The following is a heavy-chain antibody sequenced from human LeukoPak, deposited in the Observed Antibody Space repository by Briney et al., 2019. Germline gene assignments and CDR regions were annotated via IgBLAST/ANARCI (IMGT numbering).Heavy chain of an antibody. D-gene: IGHD6-13*01. CDR2: INAGNGNT. Sequence: GPVKVSCKASGYTFTSYAMHWVRQAPGPRLEWMGWINAGNGNTKYSQKFQGRVTITRDTSASTAYMELSSLRSEDTAVYYCARIAAAGTGDFDYWGQGTLITVSS. CDR1: GYTFTSYA. J-gene: IGHJ4*02. V-gene: IGHV1-3*01. CDR3: ARIAAAGTGDFDY.